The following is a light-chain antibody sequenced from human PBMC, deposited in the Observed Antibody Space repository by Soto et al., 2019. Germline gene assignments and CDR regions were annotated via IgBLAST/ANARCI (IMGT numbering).Light chain of an antibody. Sequence: QSVLTQPPSASGTPGQRVTISCSGSSSNIGSNTVNWYQQLPGTAPKLLIYSNNQRPSGVPDRFSGSKSGTSASLTVSGLQAEDEADYYCSSFAGSPVVFGGGTQLTVL. CDR1: SSNIGSNT. CDR2: SNN. CDR3: SSFAGSPVV. J-gene: IGLJ2*01. V-gene: IGLV1-44*01.